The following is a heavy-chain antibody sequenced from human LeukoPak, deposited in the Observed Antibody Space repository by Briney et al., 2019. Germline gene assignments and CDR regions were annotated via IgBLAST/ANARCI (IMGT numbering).Heavy chain of an antibody. V-gene: IGHV3-23*01. CDR1: GFSFSSYG. J-gene: IGHJ6*03. Sequence: GGSLRLSCVGSGFSFSSYGMTWVRQAPGKGLEWVSAISGSGGSTYYADSVKGRFTISRDNSKNTLYLQMNSLRAEDTAVYYCAKYSGYEYYYHYYMDVWGKGTTVTISS. D-gene: IGHD5-12*01. CDR3: AKYSGYEYYYHYYMDV. CDR2: ISGSGGST.